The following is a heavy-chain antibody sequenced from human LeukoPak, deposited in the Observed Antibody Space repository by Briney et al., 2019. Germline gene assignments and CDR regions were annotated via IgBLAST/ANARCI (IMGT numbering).Heavy chain of an antibody. J-gene: IGHJ4*02. Sequence: ESLKISCKGSGYSFTSYWIGWVRQMPGKGLEWMGIVYSPSFQSQGTIAADKSISTVYLQWSSLKASHTAMYYCARRASGWYVDYWGQGTLVTVSS. D-gene: IGHD6-19*01. CDR1: GYSFTSYW. CDR3: ARRASGWYVDY. CDR2: V. V-gene: IGHV5-51*01.